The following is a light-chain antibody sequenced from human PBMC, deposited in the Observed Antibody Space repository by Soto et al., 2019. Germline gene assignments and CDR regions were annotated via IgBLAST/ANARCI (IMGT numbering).Light chain of an antibody. CDR2: GAT. CDR3: QQSYSTPWT. CDR1: QTISKS. J-gene: IGKJ1*01. Sequence: DIQMTQSPSSLSASIGDRVTITCRASQTISKSLAWYQQKPETAPRLLIFGATSLQSGVPSRFSASGFGTEFTLTISSLQPEDFAAYHCQQSYSTPWTFGQGTKVDIK. V-gene: IGKV1-39*01.